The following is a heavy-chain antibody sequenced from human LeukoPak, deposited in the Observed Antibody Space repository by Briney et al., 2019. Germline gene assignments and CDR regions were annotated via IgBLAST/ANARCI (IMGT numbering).Heavy chain of an antibody. CDR1: GYTFSSYA. J-gene: IGHJ6*02. CDR2: ISGSGGST. D-gene: IGHD5-24*01. CDR3: AKDSERGTSPYYYGMDV. Sequence: PGGSLRLSCAASGYTFSSYAMNWVCQAPGKGLEWVSAISGSGGSTYYADSVKGRFTISRDNSKNTLHLQMNSLRAEDTAVYYCAKDSERGTSPYYYGMDVWGQGTAVTVS. V-gene: IGHV3-23*01.